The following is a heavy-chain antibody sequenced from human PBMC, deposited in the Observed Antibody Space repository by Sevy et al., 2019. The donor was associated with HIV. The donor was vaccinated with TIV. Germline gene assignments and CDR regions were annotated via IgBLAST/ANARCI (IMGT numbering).Heavy chain of an antibody. V-gene: IGHV3-11*01. D-gene: IGHD4-17*01. CDR3: ARAYDYGDSNDY. CDR1: GFTFSDYY. CDR2: ISCSGSTI. J-gene: IGHJ4*02. Sequence: GGSLRLSCAASGFTFSDYYMSWIRQAPGKGLEWVSYISCSGSTIYYADSVKGRFTISRDNAKNSLYLQMNSLRAEDTAVYYCARAYDYGDSNDYWGQGTLVTVSS.